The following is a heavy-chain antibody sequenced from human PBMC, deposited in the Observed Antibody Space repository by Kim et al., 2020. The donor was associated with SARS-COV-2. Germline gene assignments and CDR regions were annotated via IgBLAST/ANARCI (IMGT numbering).Heavy chain of an antibody. CDR2: YPGDSDT. V-gene: IGHV5-51*01. D-gene: IGHD2-15*01. CDR3: ARIGDY. Sequence: YPGDSDTRYTPSFQGQVTISADKSISTAYQQWSSLKASDTAMYYCARIGDYWGQGTLVTVSS. J-gene: IGHJ4*02.